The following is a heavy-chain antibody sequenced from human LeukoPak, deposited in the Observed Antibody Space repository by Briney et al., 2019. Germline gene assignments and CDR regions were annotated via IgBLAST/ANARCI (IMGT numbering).Heavy chain of an antibody. V-gene: IGHV3-11*01. J-gene: IGHJ4*02. CDR1: GFTFSDYY. D-gene: IGHD3-22*01. CDR2: ISSSGSTI. CDR3: ARADPYYYDSSGYYSYDH. Sequence: GGSLRLSCAASGFTFSDYYMSWIRQAPGKGLEWVSYISSSGSTIYYADSVKGRFTISRDNAKNSLYLQMNSLRAEDTAVYYCARADPYYYDSSGYYSYDHWGQGTLVTVSS.